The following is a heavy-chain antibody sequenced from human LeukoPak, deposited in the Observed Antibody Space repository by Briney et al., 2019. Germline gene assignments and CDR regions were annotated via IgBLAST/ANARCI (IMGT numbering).Heavy chain of an antibody. V-gene: IGHV1-18*01. CDR1: GCTFTSYG. J-gene: IGHJ4*02. D-gene: IGHD6-13*01. CDR2: ISAYNGNT. Sequence: ASVKVSCKASGCTFTSYGISWVRQAPGQGLEWMGWISAYNGNTNYAQKLQGRVTMTTDTSTSTAYMELRSLRSDDTAVYYCARGNSSSWYGWYFDYWGQGTLVTVSS. CDR3: ARGNSSSWYGWYFDY.